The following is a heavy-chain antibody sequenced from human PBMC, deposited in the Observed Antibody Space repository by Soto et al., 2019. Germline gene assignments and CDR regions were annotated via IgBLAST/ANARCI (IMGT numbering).Heavy chain of an antibody. CDR1: GGSISSGGYS. CDR3: ARVVLDFWSGQYRPDYFDY. J-gene: IGHJ4*02. V-gene: IGHV4-30-2*01. Sequence: SETLSLTCAVSGGSISSGGYSWSWIRQPPGKGLEWIGYIYHSGSTYYNPSLKSRVTISVDRSKNQFSLKLSSVTAADTAVYYCARVVLDFWSGQYRPDYFDYWGQGTLVTVSS. CDR2: IYHSGST. D-gene: IGHD3-3*01.